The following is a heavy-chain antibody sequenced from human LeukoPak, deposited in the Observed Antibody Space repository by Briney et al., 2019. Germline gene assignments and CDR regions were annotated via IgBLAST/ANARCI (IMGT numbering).Heavy chain of an antibody. CDR2: IDPSDSYT. CDR1: GYSFTSYW. D-gene: IGHD3-22*01. Sequence: GESLKISCKGSGYSFTSYWISWVRQMPGKGLEWMGRIDPSDSYTNYSPSFQGHVTISADKSISTAYLQWSSLKASDTAMYYCARSTYYYDSGGYYNFDYWGQGTLVTVSS. V-gene: IGHV5-10-1*01. J-gene: IGHJ4*02. CDR3: ARSTYYYDSGGYYNFDY.